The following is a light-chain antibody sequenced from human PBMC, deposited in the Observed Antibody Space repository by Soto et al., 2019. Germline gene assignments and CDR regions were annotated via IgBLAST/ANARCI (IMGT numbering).Light chain of an antibody. J-gene: IGKJ1*01. CDR1: QSVSGN. CDR2: GTS. Sequence: EIVMTQSPATLSVSPGESATLSCRASQSVSGNLAWYQQKPGQAPRLLIYGTSTRDTGIPARLSGSGSGTEFTLTISSLQSEDFAVYYCKHYTNWPRTFGQGTKVEIK. CDR3: KHYTNWPRT. V-gene: IGKV3-15*01.